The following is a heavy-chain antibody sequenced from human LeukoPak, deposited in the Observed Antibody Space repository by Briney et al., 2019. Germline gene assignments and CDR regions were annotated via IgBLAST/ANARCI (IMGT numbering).Heavy chain of an antibody. CDR2: IKQDGSEK. Sequence: GGSLRLSCTASGFTFSTYWMDWVRQAPGKGLEWVANIKQDGSEKYYVDSVKGRLTISRDNAKNSLYLQMNSLRAEDTAVYYCARDRDWYSFDSWGQGTLVTVSS. CDR3: ARDRDWYSFDS. CDR1: GFTFSTYW. V-gene: IGHV3-7*03. J-gene: IGHJ4*02. D-gene: IGHD6-19*01.